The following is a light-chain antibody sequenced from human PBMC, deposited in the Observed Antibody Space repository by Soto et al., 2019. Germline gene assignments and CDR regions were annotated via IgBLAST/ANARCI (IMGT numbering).Light chain of an antibody. CDR2: DAS. CDR3: QQTYSDIS. V-gene: IGKV3-15*01. Sequence: EKVMTQSPATLSVSPGERATLSCGASQSVRSNVAWYQQKPGQPPRLLIYDASTRATGIPSRFSGSGSGTEFTLTISSLKSEDFATYHCQQTYSDISFGGGTRV. J-gene: IGKJ4*01. CDR1: QSVRSN.